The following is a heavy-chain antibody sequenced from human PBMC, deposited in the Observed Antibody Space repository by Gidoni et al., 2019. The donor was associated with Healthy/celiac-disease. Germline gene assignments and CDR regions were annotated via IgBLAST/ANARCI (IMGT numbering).Heavy chain of an antibody. Sequence: EVQLVESGGGLVKPGWSLRLSSASSGFTFSSYSMNWVLKAPGKGLEWVSSISSSSSNIYYAEAVKGRFTISRDNDKNSLYLQMNSLRAEDTAVYYCARVSKSGYSSSWLGEDDYWGQGTPVTVSS. CDR2: ISSSSSNI. V-gene: IGHV3-21*01. D-gene: IGHD6-13*01. CDR3: ARVSKSGYSSSWLGEDDY. J-gene: IGHJ4*02. CDR1: GFTFSSYS.